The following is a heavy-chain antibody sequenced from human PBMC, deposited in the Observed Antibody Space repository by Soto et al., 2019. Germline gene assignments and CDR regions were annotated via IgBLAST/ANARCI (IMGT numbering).Heavy chain of an antibody. CDR3: ARLLRGVIITPGIGWLDP. J-gene: IGHJ5*02. CDR2: IYPGDSDT. V-gene: IGHV5-51*01. D-gene: IGHD3-10*01. CDR1: GYSFTGYW. Sequence: GESLKISCKGSGYSFTGYWIGWVRQMPGKGLEWMGIIYPGDSDTRYSPSFQGQVTISADKSISTAYLQWSSLKASDTAMYYCARLLRGVIITPGIGWLDPWGQGTLVTVSS.